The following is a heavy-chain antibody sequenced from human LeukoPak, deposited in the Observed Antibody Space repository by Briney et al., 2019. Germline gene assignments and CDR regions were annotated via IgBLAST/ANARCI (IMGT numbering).Heavy chain of an antibody. CDR1: GYTFTGYY. Sequence: GESLKISCKGSGYTFTGYYMHWVRQAPGQGLEWMGRINPNSGGTNYAQKFQGRVTMTRDTSISTAYMELSRLRSDDTAVYYCARARQPFGGNSYPVDYWGQGTLVTVSS. CDR2: INPNSGGT. V-gene: IGHV1-2*06. J-gene: IGHJ4*02. D-gene: IGHD4-23*01. CDR3: ARARQPFGGNSYPVDY.